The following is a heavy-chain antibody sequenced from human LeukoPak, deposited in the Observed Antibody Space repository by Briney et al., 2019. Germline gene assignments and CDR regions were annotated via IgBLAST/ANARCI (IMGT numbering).Heavy chain of an antibody. CDR2: ISGSGGST. J-gene: IGHJ4*02. D-gene: IGHD2/OR15-2a*01. CDR1: GFTFSSYA. Sequence: GGSLSLSCAASGFTFSSYAMSWVRQAPGKGLEWVSAISGSGGSTYYADSVKGRFSISRDNAKKTLYLQMNSLRIEDTAVYYCVRDVPKQNFDFWGQGVLVTVSS. CDR3: VRDVPKQNFDF. V-gene: IGHV3-23*01.